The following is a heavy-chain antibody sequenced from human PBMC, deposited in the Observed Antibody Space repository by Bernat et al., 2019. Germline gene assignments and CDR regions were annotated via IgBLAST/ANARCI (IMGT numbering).Heavy chain of an antibody. Sequence: EVQLVESGGGLVQPGGSLRLSCAASGFTFSTYWMSWVRQVPGKGLEWVANIKQDGSEKYYVDSVKGRFTISRDNAKNSLFLQLNSLRAEDTAVYYCAGHGGWGLDYWGQGTLVTVSS. CDR2: IKQDGSEK. CDR3: AGHGGWGLDY. J-gene: IGHJ4*02. V-gene: IGHV3-7*02. CDR1: GFTFSTYW. D-gene: IGHD7-27*01.